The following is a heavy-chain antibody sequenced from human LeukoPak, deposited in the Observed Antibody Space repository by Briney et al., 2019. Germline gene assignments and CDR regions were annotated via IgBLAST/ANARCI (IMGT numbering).Heavy chain of an antibody. V-gene: IGHV1-2*02. CDR1: GYTFTGYY. Sequence: GASVKVSCKASGYTFTGYYMHWVRQAPGQGLEWMGWINPNSGGTNYAQKFQGRVTMTRDTSISTAYMELSRLRSDDTAVYYCARAHRYSSSWYLAGIYYFDYWGQGTLVTVSS. D-gene: IGHD6-13*01. CDR2: INPNSGGT. CDR3: ARAHRYSSSWYLAGIYYFDY. J-gene: IGHJ4*02.